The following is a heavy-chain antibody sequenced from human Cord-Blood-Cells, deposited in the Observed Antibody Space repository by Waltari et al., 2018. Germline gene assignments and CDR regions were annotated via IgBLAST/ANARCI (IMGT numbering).Heavy chain of an antibody. V-gene: IGHV4-30-2*01. J-gene: IGHJ2*01. D-gene: IGHD2-2*01. Sequence: QLQLQESGSGLVKPSQTLSLTCAASGGPISSGGYSWSWIRQPPGKGLEWIGYIYHSGSTYYNPSLKSRVTISVDRSKNQFSLKLSSVTAADTAVYYCARGPGYCSSTSCYWYFDLWGRGTLVTVSS. CDR1: GGPISSGGYS. CDR2: IYHSGST. CDR3: ARGPGYCSSTSCYWYFDL.